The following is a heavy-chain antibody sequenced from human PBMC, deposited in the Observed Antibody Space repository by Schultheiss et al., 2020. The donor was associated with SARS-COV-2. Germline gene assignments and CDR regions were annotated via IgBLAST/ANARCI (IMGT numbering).Heavy chain of an antibody. Sequence: GESLKISCAASGFTFSNAWMSWVRQAPGKGLEWVGRIKSKTDGGTTDYAAPVKGRFTISRDDSKNTLYLQMNSLKTEDTAVYYCTTDNRGGGWLEWLSYYYFDYWGQGTLVTVSS. V-gene: IGHV3-15*01. CDR2: IKSKTDGGTT. CDR3: TTDNRGGGWLEWLSYYYFDY. D-gene: IGHD3-3*01. CDR1: GFTFSNAW. J-gene: IGHJ4*02.